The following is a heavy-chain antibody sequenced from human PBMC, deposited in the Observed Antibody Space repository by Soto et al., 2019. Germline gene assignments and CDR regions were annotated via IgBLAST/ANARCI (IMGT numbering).Heavy chain of an antibody. CDR1: GFTCSGYY. Sequence: QVQLVESGGGLVKPGGSLRLSCAASGFTCSGYYMSWIRQAPGKGLECISYISSSGDRTKYADSVKGRFTISRDNAKKSLYLQMNSLRAEDTALYYCVREPSYHFDNCGQITLVNVSS. J-gene: IGHJ4*02. D-gene: IGHD2-2*01. CDR2: ISSSGDRT. CDR3: VREPSYHFDN. V-gene: IGHV3-11*05.